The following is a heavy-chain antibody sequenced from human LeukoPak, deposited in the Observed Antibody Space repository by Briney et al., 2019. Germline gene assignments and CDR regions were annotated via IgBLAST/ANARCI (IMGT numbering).Heavy chain of an antibody. Sequence: KPSETLSLTCTVSGGSISSYYWSWIRQPPGKGLEWIGYIYYSESTNYNPSLKSRVTISVDTSKNQFSLKLSSVTAADTAVYYCARQGGCSSTSCLNNWFDPWGQGTLVTVSS. D-gene: IGHD2-2*01. CDR1: GGSISSYY. V-gene: IGHV4-59*08. J-gene: IGHJ5*02. CDR2: IYYSEST. CDR3: ARQGGCSSTSCLNNWFDP.